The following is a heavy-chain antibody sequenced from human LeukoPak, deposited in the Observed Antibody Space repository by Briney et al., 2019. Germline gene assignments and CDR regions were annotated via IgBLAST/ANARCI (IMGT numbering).Heavy chain of an antibody. J-gene: IGHJ4*02. Sequence: ASVKVSCKASGYTFTTYDINWVRQATGQGLEWMGWMNPNSGNTGYAQKFQGRVTITRNTSITTAYMELTSLRSEDTAVYYCARDRKDYFDYWGQGTLVTVSS. CDR1: GYTFTTYD. CDR3: ARDRKDYFDY. V-gene: IGHV1-8*03. CDR2: MNPNSGNT.